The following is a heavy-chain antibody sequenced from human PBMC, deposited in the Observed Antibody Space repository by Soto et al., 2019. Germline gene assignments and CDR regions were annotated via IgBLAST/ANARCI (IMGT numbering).Heavy chain of an antibody. CDR1: GGRYNSFA. D-gene: IGHD3-10*01. Sequence: SLNVSCKASGGRYNSFAISWVRQAPGQGLEWIGGIIPVFGTTTYAQKFKGRVTITAEASTSTAYMELSSLTSEDTAVYYCARFLGVAGSYYDGQNYNYYNGMGVWGQGSTVT. V-gene: IGHV1-69*13. CDR3: ARFLGVAGSYYDGQNYNYYNGMGV. CDR2: IIPVFGTT. J-gene: IGHJ6*02.